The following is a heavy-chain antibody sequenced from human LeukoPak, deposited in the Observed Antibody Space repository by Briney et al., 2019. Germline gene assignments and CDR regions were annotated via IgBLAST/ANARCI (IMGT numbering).Heavy chain of an antibody. V-gene: IGHV1-18*01. Sequence: ASVKVSCKASGYTFTNYGISWVRQAPGQGLEWMGWISAYNGYTDYAQKLQFRVTMTTDTSTSTAYMELRSLRSDDTAVYYCAKDPGRWYNWNPFDYWGQGTLVTVSS. CDR1: GYTFTNYG. CDR3: AKDPGRWYNWNPFDY. J-gene: IGHJ4*02. D-gene: IGHD1-20*01. CDR2: ISAYNGYT.